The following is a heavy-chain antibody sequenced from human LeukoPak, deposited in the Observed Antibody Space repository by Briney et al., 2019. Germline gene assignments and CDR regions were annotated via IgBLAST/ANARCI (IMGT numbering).Heavy chain of an antibody. CDR2: IIPILGIA. Sequence: GASVKVSCKASGGTFSSYAISWVRQAPGQGLEWMGRIIPILGIANYAQKFQGRVTITADKSTSTAYMELSSLRSDDTAVYYCARCRIAARSSFDYWGQGTLVTVSS. CDR1: GGTFSSYA. V-gene: IGHV1-69*04. J-gene: IGHJ4*02. D-gene: IGHD6-6*01. CDR3: ARCRIAARSSFDY.